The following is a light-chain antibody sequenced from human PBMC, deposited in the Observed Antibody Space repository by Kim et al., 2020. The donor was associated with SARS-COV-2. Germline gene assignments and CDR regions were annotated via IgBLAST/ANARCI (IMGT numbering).Light chain of an antibody. CDR1: SPNHGSKA. J-gene: IGLJ3*02. CDR2: SNG. V-gene: IGLV1-44*01. CDR3: AAWDDIQYGRR. Sequence: GKSGDMSCSGSSPNHGSKAVRWCKQRPGAAPQRVIYSNGHRPSGVPDRFSGSRAGTSASLAISGLQTEDEADYYCAAWDDIQYGRRFGGGTKVTVL.